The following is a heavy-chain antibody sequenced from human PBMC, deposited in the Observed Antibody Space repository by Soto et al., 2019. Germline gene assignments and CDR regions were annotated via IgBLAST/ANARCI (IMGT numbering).Heavy chain of an antibody. V-gene: IGHV3-23*01. J-gene: IGHJ4*02. Sequence: LRLSCAASGFTFSSYAMSWVRQAPGKGLEWVSAISGSGGSTYYADSVKGRFTISRDNSKNTLYLQMNSLRAEDTAVYYCAKDELTYYYDSSGYYYPFDYWGQGTLVTVSS. CDR2: ISGSGGST. CDR3: AKDELTYYYDSSGYYYPFDY. D-gene: IGHD3-22*01. CDR1: GFTFSSYA.